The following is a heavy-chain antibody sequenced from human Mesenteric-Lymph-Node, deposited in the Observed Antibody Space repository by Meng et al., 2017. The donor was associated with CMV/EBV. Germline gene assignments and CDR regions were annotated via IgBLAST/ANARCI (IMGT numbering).Heavy chain of an antibody. CDR2: ISFDESNT. CDR3: ARAEAAAGTYYYYGMDV. D-gene: IGHD6-13*01. V-gene: IGHV3-30*14. J-gene: IGHJ6*02. CDR1: GFTFSTYA. Sequence: GGSLRLSCSASGFTFSTYAMHWIRQAPGKGLEWVAVISFDESNTYYADSVKGRFTISRDNSKNTLYLQMNSLRAEDTAVYYCARAEAAAGTYYYYGMDVWGQGTTVTVSS.